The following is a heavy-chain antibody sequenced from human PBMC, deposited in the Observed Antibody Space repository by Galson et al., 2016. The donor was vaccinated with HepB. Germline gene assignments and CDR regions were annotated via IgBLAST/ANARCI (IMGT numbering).Heavy chain of an antibody. CDR1: EGTFSSYT. D-gene: IGHD1-26*01. Sequence: SVKVSCKASEGTFSSYTISWVRQAPGQGLEWMGRIIPIFGTANYAQKFQGRVTITADESTTTAYMELSSLRSEDTAMYYCARYSGRYPYYYYFGMDVWGQGTTVTVSS. V-gene: IGHV1-69*13. CDR3: ARYSGRYPYYYYFGMDV. CDR2: IIPIFGTA. J-gene: IGHJ6*02.